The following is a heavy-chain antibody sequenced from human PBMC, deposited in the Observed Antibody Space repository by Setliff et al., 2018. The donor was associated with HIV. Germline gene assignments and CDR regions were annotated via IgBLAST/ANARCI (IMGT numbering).Heavy chain of an antibody. CDR2: IKDRTDNYAT. V-gene: IGHV3-73*01. D-gene: IGHD3-22*01. Sequence: PGGSLRLSCAASGLTFNRYGLNWVRQAPGKGLEWLGRIKDRTDNYATAYAASVKGRFTIFRDDSANTAYLQINSLEIEDTAVYYCTRPQYIYENGGSDYWGQGTLVTVSS. CDR1: GLTFNRYG. CDR3: TRPQYIYENGGSDY. J-gene: IGHJ4*02.